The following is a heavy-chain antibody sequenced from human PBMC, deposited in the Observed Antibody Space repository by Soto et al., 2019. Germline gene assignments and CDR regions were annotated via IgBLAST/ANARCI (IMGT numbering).Heavy chain of an antibody. CDR3: ARDHSKNVAY. Sequence: QVQLVESGGGVVQPGRSLRLSCAASGFTFSSYAMHWVRQAPGKGLEWVAVISYDGSNKYYADSVKGRVTISRENSKNTLYLQMNSLRAEDTAVYYCARDHSKNVAYWGQGTLVTVSS. J-gene: IGHJ4*02. CDR1: GFTFSSYA. CDR2: ISYDGSNK. V-gene: IGHV3-30-3*01. D-gene: IGHD2-21*01.